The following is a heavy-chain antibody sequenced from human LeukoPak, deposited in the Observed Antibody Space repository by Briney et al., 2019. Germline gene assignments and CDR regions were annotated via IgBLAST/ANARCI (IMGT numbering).Heavy chain of an antibody. CDR2: ISGSNSYI. CDR1: GFTFSSST. J-gene: IGHJ5*02. D-gene: IGHD6-19*01. CDR3: ARDGGGSGWYRRGNWFDP. Sequence: RPGGSLRLSCAASGFTFSSSTMHWIRQAPGKGLEWVSSISGSNSYIFYADSVKGRFTVSRDNAKDSLYLQMNSLRAEDTAVYYCARDGGGSGWYRRGNWFDPWGQGTLVTVSS. V-gene: IGHV3-21*04.